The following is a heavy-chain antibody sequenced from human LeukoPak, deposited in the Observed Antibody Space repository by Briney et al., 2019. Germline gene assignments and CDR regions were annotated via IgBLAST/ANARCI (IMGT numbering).Heavy chain of an antibody. V-gene: IGHV3-74*01. CDR2: INSDGSST. Sequence: GGSLRLSCAASGFTFSSYWMHWVRQAPGKGLVWVSRINSDGSSTSYADSVKGRFTISRDNAKNTLYLQMNSLRAEDTAVYYCARGGSTSFPPDYRGQGTLVTVSS. D-gene: IGHD2-2*01. CDR1: GFTFSSYW. CDR3: ARGGSTSFPPDY. J-gene: IGHJ4*02.